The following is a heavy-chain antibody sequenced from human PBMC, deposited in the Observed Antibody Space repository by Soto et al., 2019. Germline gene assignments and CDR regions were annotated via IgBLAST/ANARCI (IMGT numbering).Heavy chain of an antibody. Sequence: EVQLSQSGGGLVQPGGSLRLSCAASGFTFSNFAMRWVRQAPGKGLEWVSDISGSGGSTYYAESVKGRFTISRDNSKNTLFLQMNSLRFEETAVYYCAKDIVAVGGYETFDFWGQGTMVTVSS. CDR2: ISGSGGST. D-gene: IGHD5-12*01. V-gene: IGHV3-23*01. CDR3: AKDIVAVGGYETFDF. CDR1: GFTFSNFA. J-gene: IGHJ4*02.